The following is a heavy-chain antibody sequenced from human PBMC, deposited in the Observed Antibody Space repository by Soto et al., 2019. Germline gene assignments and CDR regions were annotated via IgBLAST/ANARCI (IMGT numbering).Heavy chain of an antibody. CDR1: GGSFSDYY. CDR2: IDHSGRT. J-gene: IGHJ4*02. Sequence: SETLSLTCAVSGGSFSDYYWSWIRQPPGKGLEWIGEIDHSGRTKYNPSLKSRVTVSVDTSKNQFSLKLTSVTAADTAVYYCASWDKMIVVASDYWGKETLVTVSS. V-gene: IGHV4-34*01. CDR3: ASWDKMIVVASDY. D-gene: IGHD3-22*01.